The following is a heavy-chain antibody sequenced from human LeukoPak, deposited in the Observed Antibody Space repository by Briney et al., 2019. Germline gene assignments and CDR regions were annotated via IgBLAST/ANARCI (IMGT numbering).Heavy chain of an antibody. CDR2: IRSKAYGGTT. J-gene: IGHJ4*01. Sequence: PGGSLRLSCTASGFTFGDYAMSWVRQAPGKGLEWVGFIRSKAYGGTTEYAASVKGRFTISRDDSKSIAYLQMNSLKTEDTAVYYCTSPIWSGYYYFEDWGHGTLVT. V-gene: IGHV3-49*04. CDR1: GFTFGDYA. CDR3: TSPIWSGYYYFED. D-gene: IGHD3-3*01.